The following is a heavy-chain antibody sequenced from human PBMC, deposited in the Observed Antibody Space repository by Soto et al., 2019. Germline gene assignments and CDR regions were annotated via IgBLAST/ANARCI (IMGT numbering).Heavy chain of an antibody. CDR2: ISGSSSDI. J-gene: IGHJ4*02. CDR3: ARVRFGEHQFDF. Sequence: AGGSLRLSCAASGFTFSNYAMNWVRQAPGKGLEWFSYISGSSSDIYYADSVKGRFTVSRDNAKNSLYLQMNSLRAEDTALYYCARVRFGEHQFDFWGQGILVTVSS. V-gene: IGHV3-48*01. CDR1: GFTFSNYA. D-gene: IGHD3-10*01.